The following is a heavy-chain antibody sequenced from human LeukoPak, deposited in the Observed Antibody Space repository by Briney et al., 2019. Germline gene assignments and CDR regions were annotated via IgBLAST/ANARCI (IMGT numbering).Heavy chain of an antibody. V-gene: IGHV3-30*04. J-gene: IGHJ4*02. CDR1: GFNFDNFA. D-gene: IGHD5-24*01. Sequence: GKSLTLSCVVSGFNFDNFAMHWVRQPLGKGLEWVAVISQDGRTKYYADSMKGRITISRDNSKNTLFLQMNNLRSEDTAVYFCARPSPPGDGYNPPDHWGQGTLVTVSS. CDR3: ARPSPPGDGYNPPDH. CDR2: ISQDGRTK.